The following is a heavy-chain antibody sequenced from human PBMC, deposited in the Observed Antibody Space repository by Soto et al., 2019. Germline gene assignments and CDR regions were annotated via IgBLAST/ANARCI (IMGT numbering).Heavy chain of an antibody. CDR1: GFTFSSYA. CDR2: ISGSGGST. V-gene: IGHV3-23*01. CDR3: AKLRGGSSWYSDGMDV. D-gene: IGHD6-13*01. Sequence: PGGSLRLSCAASGFTFSSYAMSWVRQAPGKGLEWVSAISGSGGSTYYADSVKGRFTISRDNSKNTLYLQMNSLRAEDTAVYYCAKLRGGSSWYSDGMDVWGPGTTATVYS. J-gene: IGHJ6*02.